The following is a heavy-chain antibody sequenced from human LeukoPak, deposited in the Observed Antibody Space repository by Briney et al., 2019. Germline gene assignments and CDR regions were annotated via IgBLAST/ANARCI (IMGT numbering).Heavy chain of an antibody. D-gene: IGHD1-26*01. J-gene: IGHJ4*02. CDR3: AKEYTGTFSPFPSYFDN. CDR2: ISGGGGTT. V-gene: IGHV3-23*01. Sequence: GGSLRLSCAASEFTFNNYAMNWVRQAPGKGLQWVSTISGGGGTTYYADSVKGRFTISRDNSKNTLYLQMNSLRAEDTAIYYCAKEYTGTFSPFPSYFDNWGQGTLVTVSS. CDR1: EFTFNNYA.